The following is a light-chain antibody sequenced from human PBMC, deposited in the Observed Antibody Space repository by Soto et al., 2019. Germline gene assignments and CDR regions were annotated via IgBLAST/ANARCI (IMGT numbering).Light chain of an antibody. V-gene: IGKV1-39*01. CDR2: AAS. CDR1: RSITTY. J-gene: IGKJ2*01. CDR3: QQSYSAPPWT. Sequence: DIQMTQSPSSLSASVGDTVTITCRASRSITTYLNWYQQKPGKAPTLLIYAASNLQSGVPSRFSGSGSGTEFTLTISSLQPEDFATYNCQQSYSAPPWTFGQGTKLEIK.